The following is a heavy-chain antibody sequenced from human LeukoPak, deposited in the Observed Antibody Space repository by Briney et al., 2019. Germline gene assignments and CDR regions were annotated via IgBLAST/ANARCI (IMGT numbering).Heavy chain of an antibody. Sequence: GGSLRLSCAASGFTFDDYTMHWVRQAPGKGLEWVSLISWDGGSTYYADSVKGRFTISRDNSKNSLYLQMNSLRTEDTALYYCAKDSGKLSYYYYMDVWGKGTTVTVSS. CDR3: AKDSGKLSYYYYMDV. V-gene: IGHV3-43*01. CDR1: GFTFDDYT. J-gene: IGHJ6*03. D-gene: IGHD3-10*01. CDR2: ISWDGGST.